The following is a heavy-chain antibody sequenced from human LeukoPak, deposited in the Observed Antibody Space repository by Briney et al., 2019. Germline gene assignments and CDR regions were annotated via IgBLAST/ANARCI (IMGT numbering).Heavy chain of an antibody. CDR1: GFTFGDYA. CDR2: IRSKAFGETA. D-gene: IGHD7-27*01. CDR3: TRDRGSSTLGDY. J-gene: IGHJ4*02. Sequence: LAGGSLRLSCTVSGFTFGDYAINRVRHAPGKGLEWVGFIRSKAFGETAEYAASVKGRFTISRDDSKSIAYLQMNSLKTEDTAVYYCTRDRGSSTLGDYWGQETLVTVSS. V-gene: IGHV3-49*04.